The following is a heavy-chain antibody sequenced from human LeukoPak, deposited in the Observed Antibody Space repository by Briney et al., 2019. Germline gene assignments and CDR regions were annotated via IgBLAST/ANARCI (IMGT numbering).Heavy chain of an antibody. CDR3: ARARGCDY. J-gene: IGHJ4*02. Sequence: PGGSLRLSCAGAGFTFRSHWMSRVRQAPGKGLEWVANIKEDGSEKYYVDSVKGRFTISRDNAKNSLYLQMNSLRAEDTAVYYCARARGCDYWGQGTLVTVSS. CDR1: GFTFRSHW. D-gene: IGHD6-19*01. V-gene: IGHV3-7*01. CDR2: IKEDGSEK.